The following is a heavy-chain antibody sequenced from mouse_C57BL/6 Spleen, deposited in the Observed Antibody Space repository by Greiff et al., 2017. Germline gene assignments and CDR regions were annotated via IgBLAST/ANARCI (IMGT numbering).Heavy chain of an antibody. CDR2: INPNNGGT. CDR3: ARHYSNSWYFDV. V-gene: IGHV1-18*01. D-gene: IGHD2-5*01. J-gene: IGHJ1*03. CDR1: GYTFTDYN. Sequence: EVQRVESGPELVKPGASVKIPCKASGYTFTDYNMDWVKQSHGKSLEWIGDINPNNGGTIYNQKFKGKATLTVDKSSSTAYMELRSLTSEDTAVYYCARHYSNSWYFDVWGTGTTVTVSS.